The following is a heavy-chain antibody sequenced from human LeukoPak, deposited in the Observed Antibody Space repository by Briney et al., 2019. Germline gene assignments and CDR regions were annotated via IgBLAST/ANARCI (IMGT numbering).Heavy chain of an antibody. CDR2: IYTSGST. CDR1: GGSISSGSYY. CDR3: ARESLSGWYDRKIDI. D-gene: IGHD6-19*01. V-gene: IGHV4-61*02. J-gene: IGHJ3*02. Sequence: PSQTLSLTCTVSGGSISSGSYYWSWIRQPAGKGLEWIGRIYTSGSTNYNPSLKSRVTISVDTSKNQFSLKLSSVTAADTAVYYCARESLSGWYDRKIDIWGQGTMVTVSS.